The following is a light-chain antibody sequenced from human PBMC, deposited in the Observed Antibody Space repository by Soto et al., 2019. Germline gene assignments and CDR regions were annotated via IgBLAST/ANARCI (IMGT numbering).Light chain of an antibody. J-gene: IGKJ5*01. CDR3: QQYDRFSVT. Sequence: DIQVTHSPSTLSASVVDTVTITCRASQSISSWLAWYQQKPGRATKLLIYDSSSLESGVPSRFSGSGSGTEFRLTISTMQAHDFATYYCQQYDRFSVTFGQGTRLE. V-gene: IGKV1-5*01. CDR1: QSISSW. CDR2: DSS.